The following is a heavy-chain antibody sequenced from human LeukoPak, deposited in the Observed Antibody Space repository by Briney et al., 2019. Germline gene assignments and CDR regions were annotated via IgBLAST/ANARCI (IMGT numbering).Heavy chain of an antibody. CDR1: GGSISSYY. J-gene: IGHJ4*02. V-gene: IGHV4-59*01. Sequence: SETLSLTCTVSGGSISSYYWSCIRQPPGKGLEWIGYIYYSGSTNYNPSLKSRVTISVDTSKNQFSLKLSSVTAADTAVYYCARLPSGSGYSFDYWGQGTLVTVSS. CDR3: ARLPSGSGYSFDY. CDR2: IYYSGST. D-gene: IGHD3-22*01.